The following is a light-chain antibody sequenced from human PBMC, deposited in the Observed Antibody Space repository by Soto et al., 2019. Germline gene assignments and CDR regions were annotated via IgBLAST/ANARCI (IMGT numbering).Light chain of an antibody. J-gene: IGKJ2*01. V-gene: IGKV1-33*01. Sequence: DIQMTQSPFSLSASLGDRVPIPCQASQDIRNYVNWYQQKPGKAPKLLSYDSSNLETVVPSTCSGSGSEPDFTFTIISLNPEDIATYYCQQYEKLSYTFGQGTKVDIK. CDR1: QDIRNY. CDR2: DSS. CDR3: QQYEKLSYT.